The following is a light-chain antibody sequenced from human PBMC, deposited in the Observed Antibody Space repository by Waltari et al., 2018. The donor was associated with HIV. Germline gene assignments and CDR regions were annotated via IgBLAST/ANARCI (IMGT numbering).Light chain of an antibody. J-gene: IGLJ3*02. CDR3: QSYDISLSGWV. V-gene: IGLV1-40*01. CDR1: SSNIGAGYD. CDR2: GNT. Sequence: QSVLTQPPSVSGAQGQRVTISCTGSSSNIGAGYDVPWYQQFPGTAPKVLIYGNTYRPSGVPDRFSGSKSGSSASLLITGLQAEDDADYYCQSYDISLSGWVFGGGTKLTVL.